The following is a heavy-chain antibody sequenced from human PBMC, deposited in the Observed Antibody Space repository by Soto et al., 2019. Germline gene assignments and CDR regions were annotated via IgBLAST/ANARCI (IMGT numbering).Heavy chain of an antibody. D-gene: IGHD6-13*01. CDR2: VYYAGST. V-gene: IGHV4-59*01. CDR1: VGSISVSY. Sequence: SEALPVACSVSVGSISVSYWSRIRQSPGKGLEWLGYVYYAGSTNYSPSLRSRVSISVDTSKNEFSLRLSSVTAADTAVYFCARSVAAPGAHIDYWGQGTKVTVSS. CDR3: ARSVAAPGAHIDY. J-gene: IGHJ4*02.